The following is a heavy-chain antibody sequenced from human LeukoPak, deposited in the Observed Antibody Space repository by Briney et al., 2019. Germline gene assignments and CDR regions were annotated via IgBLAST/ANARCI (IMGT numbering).Heavy chain of an antibody. D-gene: IGHD1-14*01. CDR3: AVQPHWRYYNYYMDV. V-gene: IGHV1-8*01. CDR2: MNPNSGNT. Sequence: ASVKVSCKASGYTFTSYDINWVRQATGQGLEWMGWMNPNSGNTGYAQKFQGRVTMTRNTSISTAYMELSSLRSEDTAVYYCAVQPHWRYYNYYMDVWGKGTTVTVSS. CDR1: GYTFTSYD. J-gene: IGHJ6*03.